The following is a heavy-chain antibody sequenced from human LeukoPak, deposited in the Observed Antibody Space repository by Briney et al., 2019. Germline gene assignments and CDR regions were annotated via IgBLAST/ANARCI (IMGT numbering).Heavy chain of an antibody. CDR3: AKDLFGSGSYEY. J-gene: IGHJ4*02. CDR2: LRSGGNDK. V-gene: IGHV3-30*02. CDR1: GFPFSTAD. Sequence: GSLRLPCAASGFPFSTADMHWVRQAPGKGLEWVAFLRSGGNDKYYAGSVKGRFTISRDNSKNTLFLQMNSLRAEDTAVYYCAKDLFGSGSYEYWGQGTLVTVSS. D-gene: IGHD3-10*01.